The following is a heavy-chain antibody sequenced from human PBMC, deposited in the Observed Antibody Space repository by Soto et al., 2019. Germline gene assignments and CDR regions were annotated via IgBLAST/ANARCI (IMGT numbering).Heavy chain of an antibody. D-gene: IGHD4-17*01. J-gene: IGHJ6*02. CDR1: GYTFSSYG. V-gene: IGHV3-30*18. Sequence: QVQLVESGGGVVQPGRSLRLSCAASGYTFSSYGMHWVRQAPGKGLEWVTVISYDGNDKYYGDSVKGRFTISRDNSKNTLYLQMNSLRPEDTAVYYCAKPATPTTVTAPQGLDVWGQGTTVTVSS. CDR3: AKPATPTTVTAPQGLDV. CDR2: ISYDGNDK.